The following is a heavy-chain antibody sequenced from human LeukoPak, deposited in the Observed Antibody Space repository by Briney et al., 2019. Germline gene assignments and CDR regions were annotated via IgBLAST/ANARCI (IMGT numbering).Heavy chain of an antibody. J-gene: IGHJ4*02. D-gene: IGHD3-22*01. CDR1: GFTFSSYE. Sequence: GGSLRLSCAASGFTFSSYEMNWVRQAPGKGLEWVSYISSSGSTIYYADSVKGRFTISRDNAKNSLYLQMNSLRAEDTAVYYCAREKRYYDSSGYIPSWFDYWGQGTLVTVSS. V-gene: IGHV3-48*03. CDR2: ISSSGSTI. CDR3: AREKRYYDSSGYIPSWFDY.